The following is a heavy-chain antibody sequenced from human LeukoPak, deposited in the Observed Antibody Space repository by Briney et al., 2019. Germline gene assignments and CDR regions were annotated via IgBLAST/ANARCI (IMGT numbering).Heavy chain of an antibody. D-gene: IGHD6-6*01. CDR3: ASPGLSYSSSSGRGGYYYYMDV. CDR1: GYTFTGYY. J-gene: IGHJ6*03. Sequence: ASVKVSCKASGYTFTGYYMHWVRQAPGQGLEWMGWINPNSGGTNYAQKFQGRVTMTRDTSISTAYMELSRLRSDDTAVYYCASPGLSYSSSSGRGGYYYYMDVWGKGTTVTVSS. CDR2: INPNSGGT. V-gene: IGHV1-2*02.